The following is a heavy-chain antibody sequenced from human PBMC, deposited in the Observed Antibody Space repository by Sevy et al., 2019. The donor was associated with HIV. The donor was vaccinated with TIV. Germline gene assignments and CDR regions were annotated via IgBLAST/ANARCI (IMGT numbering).Heavy chain of an antibody. CDR1: GFTFSSYA. Sequence: GGSLRLSCAASGFTFSSYAMHWVRQAPGKGLEWVAVISYDGSNKYYADSVKGRFTISRDNSKNTLYLQMNSLRAEDTDVYYCARDRNGIVVVPAANGPPVYGMDVWGQGTTVTVSS. CDR2: ISYDGSNK. J-gene: IGHJ6*02. V-gene: IGHV3-30-3*01. D-gene: IGHD2-2*01. CDR3: ARDRNGIVVVPAANGPPVYGMDV.